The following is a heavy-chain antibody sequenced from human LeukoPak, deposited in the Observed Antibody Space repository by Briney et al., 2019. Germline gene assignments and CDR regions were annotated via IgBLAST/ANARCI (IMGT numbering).Heavy chain of an antibody. CDR1: GGTFSSYA. D-gene: IGHD3-10*01. V-gene: IGHV1-69*05. Sequence: SVKVSCKASGGTFSSYAISWVRQAPGQGLEWMGGIIPIFGTANYAQKFQGRVTMTRDTSTSTVYMELSSLRSEDTAVYYCARDTVLLWFGEQMNYFDYWGQGTLVTVSS. J-gene: IGHJ4*02. CDR3: ARDTVLLWFGEQMNYFDY. CDR2: IIPIFGTA.